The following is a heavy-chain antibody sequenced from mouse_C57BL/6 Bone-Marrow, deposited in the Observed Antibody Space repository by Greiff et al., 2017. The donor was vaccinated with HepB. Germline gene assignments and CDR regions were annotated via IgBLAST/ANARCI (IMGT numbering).Heavy chain of an antibody. V-gene: IGHV1-81*01. J-gene: IGHJ3*01. CDR1: GYTFTSYG. CDR3: ARRGYYGSRRNFAY. D-gene: IGHD1-1*01. Sequence: VQLQQSGAELARPGASVKLSCKASGYTFTSYGISWVKQRTGQGLEWIGEIYPRSGNTYYNEKFKGKATLTADKASSTAYMELRSLTSEDSAVYFCARRGYYGSRRNFAYWGQGTLVTVSA. CDR2: IYPRSGNT.